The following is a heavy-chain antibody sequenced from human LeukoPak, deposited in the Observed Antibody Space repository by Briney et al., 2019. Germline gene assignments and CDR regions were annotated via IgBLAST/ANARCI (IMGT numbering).Heavy chain of an antibody. CDR2: ISSSSSYI. J-gene: IGHJ4*02. CDR1: GFTSSSYS. D-gene: IGHD3-22*01. V-gene: IGHV3-21*01. Sequence: PGGSLRLSCAASGFTSSSYSMNWVRQAPGKGPEWVSSISSSSSYIYYADSVKGRFTISRDNAKNSLYLQMNSLRAEDTAVYYCARGSYYDSSGLLGDWGQGTLVTVSS. CDR3: ARGSYYDSSGLLGD.